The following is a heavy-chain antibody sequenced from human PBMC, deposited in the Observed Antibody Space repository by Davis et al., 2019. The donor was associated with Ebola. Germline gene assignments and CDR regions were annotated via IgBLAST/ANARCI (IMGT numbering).Heavy chain of an antibody. CDR2: IKQDGSEK. V-gene: IGHV3-7*01. CDR1: GFTFSSYW. CDR3: ARVYRHYDFWSGYRFPYFDY. D-gene: IGHD3-3*01. Sequence: GESLKISCAASGFTFSSYWMSWVRQAPGKGLEWVANIKQDGSEKYYVDSVKGRFTISRDNAKNSLYLQMNSLRAEDTAVYYCARVYRHYDFWSGYRFPYFDYWGQGTLVTVSS. J-gene: IGHJ4*02.